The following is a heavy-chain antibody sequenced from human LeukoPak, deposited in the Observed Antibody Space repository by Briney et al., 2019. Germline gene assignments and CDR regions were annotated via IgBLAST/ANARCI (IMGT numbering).Heavy chain of an antibody. J-gene: IGHJ6*03. Sequence: PSETLSLTCSVSGGSISSYNWSWIRQPPGKGLEWIGYIYYSGNTNYNPSLKSRVTISLDTSKKQFSLRLSSVTAADTAVYYCARWQSGYYLNYMDVWGKGTTVTVSS. CDR3: ARWQSGYYLNYMDV. D-gene: IGHD3-3*01. CDR2: IYYSGNT. V-gene: IGHV4-59*01. CDR1: GGSISSYN.